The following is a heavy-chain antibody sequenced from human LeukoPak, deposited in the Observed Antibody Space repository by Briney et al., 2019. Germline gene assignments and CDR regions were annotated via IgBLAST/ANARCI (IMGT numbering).Heavy chain of an antibody. CDR1: GGSFSGYY. J-gene: IGHJ6*03. Sequence: PSETLSLTCAVYGGSFSGYYWSWIRQPPGKGLEWIGEINHSGSTNYNPSLKSRVTISVDTSKNQFSLKLSSVTAADTAVYYCARRFFDWPYYYYYMDAWGKGTTVTISS. CDR3: ARRFFDWPYYYYYMDA. D-gene: IGHD3-9*01. CDR2: INHSGST. V-gene: IGHV4-34*01.